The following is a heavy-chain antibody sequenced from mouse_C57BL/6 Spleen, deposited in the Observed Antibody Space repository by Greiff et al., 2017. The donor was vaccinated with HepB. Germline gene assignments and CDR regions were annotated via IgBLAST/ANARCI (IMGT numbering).Heavy chain of an antibody. J-gene: IGHJ1*03. Sequence: DVQLQESGAELVKPGASVKLSCTASGFNIKDYYMHWVKQRTEQGLEWIGRIDPEDGDTKYAPKFQGKATITADTSSNTAYLQLSSLTSEDTAVYYCAFITTVVAEYFDVWGTGTTVTVSS. D-gene: IGHD1-1*01. CDR2: IDPEDGDT. CDR1: GFNIKDYY. CDR3: AFITTVVAEYFDV. V-gene: IGHV14-2*01.